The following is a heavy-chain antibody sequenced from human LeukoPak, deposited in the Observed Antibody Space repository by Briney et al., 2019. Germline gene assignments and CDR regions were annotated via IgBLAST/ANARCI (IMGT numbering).Heavy chain of an antibody. CDR1: GYSISSGYY. V-gene: IGHV4-38-2*02. D-gene: IGHD3-10*01. Sequence: SETLSLTCTVSGYSISSGYYWGWIRQPPGKGLEWIGSIYHSGSTYYNPSLKSRVTISVDTSKNQFSLKLSSVTAADTAVYYCAREYGSGSSRYSNYYYYYYMDVWGKGTTVTISS. CDR3: AREYGSGSSRYSNYYYYYYMDV. J-gene: IGHJ6*03. CDR2: IYHSGST.